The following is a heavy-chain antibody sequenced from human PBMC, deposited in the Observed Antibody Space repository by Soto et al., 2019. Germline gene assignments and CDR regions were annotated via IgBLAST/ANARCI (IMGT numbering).Heavy chain of an antibody. J-gene: IGHJ4*02. V-gene: IGHV4-34*01. CDR1: GGSFSGYY. Sequence: SETLSLTCAVYGGSFSGYYWSWIRQPPGKGLEWIGEINHSGSTNYNPSLKSRVTISVDTSKNQFSLKLSSVTAADTAVYYCARVTYYYDSSGYKPADYWGQGTLVTVSS. D-gene: IGHD3-22*01. CDR3: ARVTYYYDSSGYKPADY. CDR2: INHSGST.